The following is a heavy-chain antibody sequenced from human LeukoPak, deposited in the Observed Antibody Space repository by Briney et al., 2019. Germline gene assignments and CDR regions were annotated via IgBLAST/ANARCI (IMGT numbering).Heavy chain of an antibody. CDR2: ISYDGSNK. V-gene: IGHV3-30-3*01. CDR3: ARVYGYSTDAFDI. D-gene: IGHD6-13*01. J-gene: IGHJ3*02. Sequence: PGRSLRLSCAASGFTFSSYAMHWVRQAPGKGLEWVAVISYDGSNKYYADSVKGRFTISRDNSKNTLYLQMNSLRAEDTAVYYCARVYGYSTDAFDIWGQGTMVTVSS. CDR1: GFTFSSYA.